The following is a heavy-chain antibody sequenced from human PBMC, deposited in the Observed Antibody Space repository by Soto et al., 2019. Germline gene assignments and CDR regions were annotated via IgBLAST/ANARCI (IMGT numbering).Heavy chain of an antibody. CDR2: IYHYGST. CDR3: ARGVYADYSYYFEY. D-gene: IGHD4-17*01. J-gene: IGHJ4*02. Sequence: SETLSLTCTVSGDSLDSGDSYWSWIRQPPGKGLEWIGYIYHYGSTSYNPSLKSRLIISVDTSKNQFSLKVSSVTGADTAVYYCARGVYADYSYYFEYWGQGALVTVSS. V-gene: IGHV4-30-4*01. CDR1: GDSLDSGDSY.